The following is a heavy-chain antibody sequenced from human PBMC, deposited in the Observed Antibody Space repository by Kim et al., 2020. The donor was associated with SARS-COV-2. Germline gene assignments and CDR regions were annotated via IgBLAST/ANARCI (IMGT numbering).Heavy chain of an antibody. CDR2: QEGSHK. Sequence: QEGSHKGYVGSVRCRFTISRDNAKNSLYLQMNSLGADDTAVYYCVRGPFEDWGQGTLVTVSS. CDR3: VRGPFED. J-gene: IGHJ4*02. V-gene: IGHV3-7*04.